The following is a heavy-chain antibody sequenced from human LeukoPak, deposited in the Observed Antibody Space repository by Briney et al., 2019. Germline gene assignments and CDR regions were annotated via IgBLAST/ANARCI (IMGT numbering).Heavy chain of an antibody. CDR3: ARDVYGDGYNSFDY. Sequence: QPGGSLRLSCAVSGFIVSSNHMNWVRQAPGKGLEWVSVIYSGGYSGGGPFYADSVKGRFTTSSDSSKNTLFLQMNSLRAEDTAVYYCARDVYGDGYNSFDYWGLESWSPSPQ. D-gene: IGHD5-24*01. CDR2: IYSGGYSGGGP. V-gene: IGHV3-66*01. CDR1: GFIVSSNH. J-gene: IGHJ4*01.